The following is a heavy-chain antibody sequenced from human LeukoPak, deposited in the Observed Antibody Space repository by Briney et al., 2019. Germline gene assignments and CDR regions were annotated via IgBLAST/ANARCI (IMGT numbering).Heavy chain of an antibody. D-gene: IGHD3-10*01. CDR1: GGSISSYY. J-gene: IGHJ4*02. CDR3: ARGEIFFDF. V-gene: IGHV4-59*08. CDR2: IYYSGST. Sequence: SETLSLTCTVSGGSISSYYWSWIRQPPGKGLEWIGYIYYSGSTNYNPSLKSRVTISVDTSRNQFSLTLSSVTAADTAVYYCARGEIFFDFWGQGSLVTVSS.